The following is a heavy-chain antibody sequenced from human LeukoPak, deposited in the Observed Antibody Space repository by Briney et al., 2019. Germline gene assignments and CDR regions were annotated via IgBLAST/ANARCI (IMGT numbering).Heavy chain of an antibody. V-gene: IGHV3-23*01. CDR2: ISGSGGST. CDR3: ARGRDVVLRYFDWLSDFDY. Sequence: GGSLRLSCAASGFTFSSYAMSWVRQAPGKGLEWVSAISGSGGSTYYADSVKGRFTNSRDNSKNTLYLQMNSLRAEDTAVYYCARGRDVVLRYFDWLSDFDYWGQGTLVTVSS. D-gene: IGHD3-9*01. CDR1: GFTFSSYA. J-gene: IGHJ4*02.